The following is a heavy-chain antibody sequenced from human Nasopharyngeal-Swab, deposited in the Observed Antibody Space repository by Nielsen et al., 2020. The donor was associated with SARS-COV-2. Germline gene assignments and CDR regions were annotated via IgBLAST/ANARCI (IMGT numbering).Heavy chain of an antibody. V-gene: IGHV3-11*04. J-gene: IGHJ6*02. Sequence: CQAPGKGLEWVSYISSSGSTIYHADSVKGRFTISRDNAKNSLYLQMNSLRAEDTAVYYCAREGRFLDYYYYYGMDVWGQGTTVTVSS. CDR3: AREGRFLDYYYYYGMDV. CDR2: ISSSGSTI. D-gene: IGHD3-3*01.